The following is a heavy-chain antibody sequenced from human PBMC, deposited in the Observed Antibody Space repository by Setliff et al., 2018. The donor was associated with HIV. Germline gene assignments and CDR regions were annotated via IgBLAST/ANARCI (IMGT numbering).Heavy chain of an antibody. CDR2: VNHHGRM. CDR1: GAAFSNYS. Sequence: SETLSLTCAVYGAAFSNYSWTWIRQPPGKGLEWIGEVNHHGRMNSNSSLTSRVSLSVDTFKNQFSLKLTSVSAADTAVYFCARVGTTVTTRETYKWFDPWGQGTLVTVSS. CDR3: ARVGTTVTTRETYKWFDP. V-gene: IGHV4-34*01. D-gene: IGHD4-17*01. J-gene: IGHJ5*02.